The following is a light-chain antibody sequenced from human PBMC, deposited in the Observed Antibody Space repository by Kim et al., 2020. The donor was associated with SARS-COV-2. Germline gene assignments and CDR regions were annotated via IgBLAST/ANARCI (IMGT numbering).Light chain of an antibody. CDR2: KAS. Sequence: ASVGDRVTIPCRASQSISSWLAWYQQKPGKAPKLLIYKASSLESGVPSRFSGSGSGTEFTLTISSLQPDDFATYYCQQYNSYVWTFGQGTKVDIK. J-gene: IGKJ1*01. V-gene: IGKV1-5*03. CDR3: QQYNSYVWT. CDR1: QSISSW.